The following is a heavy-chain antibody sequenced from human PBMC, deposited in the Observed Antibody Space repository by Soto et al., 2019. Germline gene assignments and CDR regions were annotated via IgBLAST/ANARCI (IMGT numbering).Heavy chain of an antibody. CDR3: ALGGPISGSYWGGDY. V-gene: IGHV1-18*01. J-gene: IGHJ4*02. CDR1: GYTFSSSD. CDR2: ISAYTGNT. D-gene: IGHD1-26*01. Sequence: QVQLVQSGAEVKKPGASAKVSCKASGYTFSSSDISWVRQAPGQGLEWMGWISAYTGNTNYAQRLQGRLTMTTDTSTNTGYVERRSLRSDDTAVYYCALGGPISGSYWGGDYWGQGTLVTVSS.